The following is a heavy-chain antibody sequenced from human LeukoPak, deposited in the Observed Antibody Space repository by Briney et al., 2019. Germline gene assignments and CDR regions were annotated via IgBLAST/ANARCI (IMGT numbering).Heavy chain of an antibody. V-gene: IGHV1-2*02. CDR1: GYTFTGYY. CDR3: AGGYSGSKGLFDY. Sequence: ASVKVSCKASGYTFTGYYMHWVRQAPGQGLEWMGWINPNSGGTNYAQKFQGRVTMTRDTSISTAYMELSRLRSDDTAVYYCAGGYSGSKGLFDYWGQGTLVTVSS. CDR2: INPNSGGT. J-gene: IGHJ4*02. D-gene: IGHD1-26*01.